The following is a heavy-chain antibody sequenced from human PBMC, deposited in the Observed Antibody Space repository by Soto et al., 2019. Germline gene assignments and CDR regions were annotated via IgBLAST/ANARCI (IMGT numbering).Heavy chain of an antibody. CDR1: GYTFTSYG. CDR2: ISAYNGNK. CDR3: ARDMAIAVAGFNWFDP. J-gene: IGHJ5*02. D-gene: IGHD6-19*01. V-gene: IGHV1-18*01. Sequence: QVQLVQSGAEVKKPGASVKVSCKASGYTFTSYGISWVRQAPGQGLEWLGWISAYNGNKNYAQKLQGRVTMTTDTSTSTADMELRSLRSDDTAVYYCARDMAIAVAGFNWFDPWGQGTLVTVSS.